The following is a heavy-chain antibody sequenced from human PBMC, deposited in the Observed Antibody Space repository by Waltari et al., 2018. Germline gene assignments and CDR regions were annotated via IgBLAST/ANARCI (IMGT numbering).Heavy chain of an antibody. Sequence: EVQLVESGGGSVQPGGSLRLPCSVSGFTFRCPWMLWVRQAPGEGLVWVSRINNDGTITHYADSVKGRFTISRDNAKNTLYLQMNSLRGDDTAVYFCARERWAMGDFWGQGTLVTVSS. D-gene: IGHD1-26*01. CDR1: GFTFRCPW. V-gene: IGHV3-74*01. CDR3: ARERWAMGDF. CDR2: INNDGTIT. J-gene: IGHJ4*02.